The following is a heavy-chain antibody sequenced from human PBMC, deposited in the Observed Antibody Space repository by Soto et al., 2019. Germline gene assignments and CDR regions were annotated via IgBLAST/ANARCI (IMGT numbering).Heavy chain of an antibody. Sequence: XGCLRLYCGASCFSFGTYEVDGVRRGPGKGPEWIAYISTTSFTIYYADSVKGRFTISRDNDRNSLYLEMNSLRDEDTAVYYCARDRCYDGTCYSASDSWGQGTLVTVSS. CDR3: ARDRCYDGTCYSASDS. D-gene: IGHD2-15*01. J-gene: IGHJ5*01. V-gene: IGHV3-48*02. CDR2: ISTTSFTI. CDR1: CFSFGTYE.